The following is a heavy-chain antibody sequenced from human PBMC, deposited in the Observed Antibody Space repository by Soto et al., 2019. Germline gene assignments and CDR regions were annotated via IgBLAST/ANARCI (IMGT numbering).Heavy chain of an antibody. D-gene: IGHD3-22*01. Sequence: QVQLVESGGGLVKPGGSLRLSCAASGFTFSDYYMSWIRQAPGKGLEWVSYISSSSSYTNYADSVKGRFTISRDNAMNALYLQMSSLRAEDTAVYYCARRNYYDSSGYPDYWGQGTLVTVSS. CDR2: ISSSSSYT. CDR1: GFTFSDYY. CDR3: ARRNYYDSSGYPDY. V-gene: IGHV3-11*05. J-gene: IGHJ4*02.